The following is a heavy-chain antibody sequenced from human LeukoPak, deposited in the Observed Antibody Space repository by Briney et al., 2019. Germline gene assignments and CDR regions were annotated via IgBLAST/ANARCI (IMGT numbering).Heavy chain of an antibody. CDR2: IYYSGST. CDR3: ARVPNYDILTGYSRLYYFDY. Sequence: SETLSLTCTVSGGSISSYYWSWIRQPPGKGLEWIGYIYYSGSTNYNPSLKSRVTISVDTSKNQFSLKLSSVTAADTAVYYCARVPNYDILTGYSRLYYFDYWGQGTLVTVSS. J-gene: IGHJ4*02. CDR1: GGSISSYY. V-gene: IGHV4-59*12. D-gene: IGHD3-9*01.